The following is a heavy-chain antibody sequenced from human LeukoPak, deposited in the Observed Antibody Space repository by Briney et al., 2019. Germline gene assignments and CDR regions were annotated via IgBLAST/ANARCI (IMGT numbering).Heavy chain of an antibody. Sequence: ASVTVSCTASGYTFTSYAMHWVRQAPGQRLEWMGWINAGNGNTKYSQKFQGRVTITRDTSASTAYMELSSLRSEDTAVYYCARGGGYVPFDYWGQGTLVTVSS. CDR2: INAGNGNT. V-gene: IGHV1-3*01. CDR3: ARGGGYVPFDY. J-gene: IGHJ4*02. D-gene: IGHD5-12*01. CDR1: GYTFTSYA.